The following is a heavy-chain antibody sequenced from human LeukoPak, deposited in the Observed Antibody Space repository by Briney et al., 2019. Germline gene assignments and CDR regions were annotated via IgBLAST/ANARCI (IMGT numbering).Heavy chain of an antibody. V-gene: IGHV4-34*01. CDR2: INHSGST. Sequence: SETLSLTCAVYGGSFSDFYWSWIRQPPGKGLEWIGEINHSGSTNYNPSLKSRVTISVDTSKNQFSLKLSSVTAADTAVYYCARGLQMDVWGQGTTVTVSS. CDR3: ARGLQMDV. CDR1: GGSFSDFY. J-gene: IGHJ6*02.